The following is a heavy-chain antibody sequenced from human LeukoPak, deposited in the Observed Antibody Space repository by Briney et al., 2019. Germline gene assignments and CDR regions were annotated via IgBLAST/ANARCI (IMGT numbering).Heavy chain of an antibody. D-gene: IGHD4-23*01. CDR3: ARDNSVEDTAWWFDP. J-gene: IGHJ5*02. CDR1: GYTFTSYG. CDR2: INPNSGGT. V-gene: IGHV1-2*02. Sequence: PAASVKVSCKASGYTFTSYGISWVRQAPGQGLEWMGWINPNSGGTNYAQKFQGRVTMTRDVSTSTDYMELSSLRSEDTAVYYCARDNSVEDTAWWFDPWGQGTLVTVSS.